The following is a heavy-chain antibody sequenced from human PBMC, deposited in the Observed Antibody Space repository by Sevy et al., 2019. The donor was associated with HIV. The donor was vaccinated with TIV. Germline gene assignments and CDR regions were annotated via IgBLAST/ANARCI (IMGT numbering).Heavy chain of an antibody. CDR1: GYTFTGYY. CDR2: INPNSGGT. D-gene: IGHD4-17*01. J-gene: IGHJ6*02. V-gene: IGHV1-2*06. CDR3: ARDREVTSYYYYSMDV. Sequence: ASVKVSCKASGYTFTGYYMHWVRQAPGQGLEWMGRINPNSGGTNYAQKFRGRVTMTRDTSISTAYMELGRLRSDDTAVYYCARDREVTSYYYYSMDVWGQGTTVTVSS.